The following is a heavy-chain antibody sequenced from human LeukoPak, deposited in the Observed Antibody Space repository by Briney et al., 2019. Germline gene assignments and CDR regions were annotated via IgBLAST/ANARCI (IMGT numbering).Heavy chain of an antibody. D-gene: IGHD3-10*01. V-gene: IGHV4-30-2*01. CDR1: GGSTSSGGYS. J-gene: IGHJ3*02. Sequence: SQTLSLTCAVSGGSTSSGGYSWSWIRQPPGKGLEWIGYIYHSGSTYYNPSLKSRVTISVDRSKNQFSLKLSSVTAADTAVYYCARGDYGSGSYYPKNDAFDIWGQGTMVTVSS. CDR2: IYHSGST. CDR3: ARGDYGSGSYYPKNDAFDI.